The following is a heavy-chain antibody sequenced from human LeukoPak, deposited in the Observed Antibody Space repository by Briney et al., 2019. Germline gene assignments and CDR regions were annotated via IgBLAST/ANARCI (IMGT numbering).Heavy chain of an antibody. D-gene: IGHD1-26*01. Sequence: ASVKVSCKASGDMFTNYYLNWVRQAPGQGLEWMGIINPSRGSTGYSQKFQDRVTMTRDTSTSTVYMELSSLRPDDTAVYYCASGSDSARSPCDSWGQGTLITVSS. CDR1: GDMFTNYY. CDR3: ASGSDSARSPCDS. J-gene: IGHJ5*02. V-gene: IGHV1-46*01. CDR2: INPSRGST.